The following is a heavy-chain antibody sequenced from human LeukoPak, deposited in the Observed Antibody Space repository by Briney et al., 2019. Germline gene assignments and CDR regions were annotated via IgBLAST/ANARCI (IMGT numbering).Heavy chain of an antibody. J-gene: IGHJ4*02. CDR1: GGTFSSYA. CDR3: ALTTGVGVDY. CDR2: IIPIFGTA. V-gene: IGHV1-69*05. D-gene: IGHD4-23*01. Sequence: SVKVSCKASGGTFSSYAISWVRQAPGQGLEWMGRIIPIFGTANYAQKFQGRVTITTDESTSTAYMEPSSLRSEDTAVYYCALTTGVGVDYWGQGTLVTVSS.